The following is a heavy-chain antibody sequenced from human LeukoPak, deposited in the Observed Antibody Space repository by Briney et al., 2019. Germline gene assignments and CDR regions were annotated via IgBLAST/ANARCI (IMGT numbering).Heavy chain of an antibody. J-gene: IGHJ5*02. CDR3: ARSGSYPVGFDP. CDR2: IYYSGST. Sequence: SETLSLTCTVSGGSISSGGYYWSWIRQHPGKGLEWIGYIYYSGSTYYNPSLKSRVTISVDTSKNQFSLKLSSVTAADTAVYYCARSGSYPVGFDPWGQGTLVTVSS. V-gene: IGHV4-31*03. D-gene: IGHD1-26*01. CDR1: GGSISSGGYY.